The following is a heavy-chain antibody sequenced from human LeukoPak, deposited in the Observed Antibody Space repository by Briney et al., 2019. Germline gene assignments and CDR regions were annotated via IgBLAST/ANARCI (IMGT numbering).Heavy chain of an antibody. D-gene: IGHD6-19*01. CDR3: AGDQFGSGWYVL. CDR1: GFTFSSYS. V-gene: IGHV3-48*01. CDR2: ISSSSSTI. J-gene: IGHJ4*02. Sequence: GGSLRLSCAASGFTFSSYSMNWVRQAPGKGLEWVSYISSSSSTIYYADSVKGRFTISRDNAKNSLYLQMNSLRAEDTAVYYCAGDQFGSGWYVLWGQGTLVAVSS.